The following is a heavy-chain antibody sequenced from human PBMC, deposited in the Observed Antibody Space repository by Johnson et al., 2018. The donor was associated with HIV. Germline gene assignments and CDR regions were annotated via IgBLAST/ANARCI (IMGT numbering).Heavy chain of an antibody. V-gene: IGHV3-30*04. CDR2: IWYDGSNK. CDR1: EFSFSTYA. D-gene: IGHD3-16*01. CDR3: ARGPPPFARFGGAAKPNDGFDI. Sequence: QVQLVESGGGVVQPERSLRLSCAASEFSFSTYAMRWVRQAPGKGLEGVAVIWYDGSNKHYAESVKGRFTISRDNSKNTLYLQMNSLRGEDTAVYYCARGPPPFARFGGAAKPNDGFDIWGQGTMVTVSS. J-gene: IGHJ3*02.